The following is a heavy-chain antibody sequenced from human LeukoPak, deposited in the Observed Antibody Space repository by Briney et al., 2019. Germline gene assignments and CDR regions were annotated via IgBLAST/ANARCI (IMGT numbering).Heavy chain of an antibody. J-gene: IGHJ4*02. Sequence: PGRSLRLSCAASGFTFDDYAMHWVRHAPGKGLEWVSGISWNSGSIVYADSVKGRFTISRDNAKNSLYLQMNSLRAEDMALYYCAKGYYYDSSGYPYYFDYGGQGTLVTVSS. V-gene: IGHV3-9*03. CDR2: ISWNSGSI. CDR1: GFTFDDYA. D-gene: IGHD3-22*01. CDR3: AKGYYYDSSGYPYYFDY.